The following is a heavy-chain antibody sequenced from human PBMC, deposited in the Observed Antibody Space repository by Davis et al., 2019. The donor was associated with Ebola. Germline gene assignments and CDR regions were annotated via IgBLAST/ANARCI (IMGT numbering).Heavy chain of an antibody. D-gene: IGHD3-3*01. J-gene: IGHJ4*02. CDR3: ARDRGRVVLGYYFDY. Sequence: ASVKVSCKASGYTFTSYGISWVRQAPGQGLEWMGWISAYNGNTNYAQKLQGRVTMTTDTSTSTAYMELRSLRSDDTAVYYCARDRGRVVLGYYFDYWGQGTLVTVSS. CDR1: GYTFTSYG. CDR2: ISAYNGNT. V-gene: IGHV1-18*01.